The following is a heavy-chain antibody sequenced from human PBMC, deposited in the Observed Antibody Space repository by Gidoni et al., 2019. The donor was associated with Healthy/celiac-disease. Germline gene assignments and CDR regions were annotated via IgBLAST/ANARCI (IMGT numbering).Heavy chain of an antibody. D-gene: IGHD5-18*01. CDR3: ARPQIGYSYGPFDY. Sequence: QLQLQESGPGLVKPSETLSLTCTVSGGSISSSSYYWGWIRQPPGKGLEWIGSIYYSGSTYYNPSLKSRVTISVDTSKNQFSLKLSSVTAADTAVYYCARPQIGYSYGPFDYWGQGTLVTVSS. V-gene: IGHV4-39*01. CDR2: IYYSGST. CDR1: GGSISSSSYY. J-gene: IGHJ4*02.